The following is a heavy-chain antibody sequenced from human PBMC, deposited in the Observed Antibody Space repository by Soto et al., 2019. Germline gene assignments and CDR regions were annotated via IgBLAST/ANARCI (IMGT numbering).Heavy chain of an antibody. J-gene: IGHJ3*02. CDR1: GFTFSSYW. Sequence: EVQLVESGGGLVQPGGSLRLSCAASGFTFSSYWMHWVRQAPGKGLVWVSRINSDGSSTSYADSVKGRFTISRDNAKNTLYLQMNSLRAEDTAVYYCARAGDTILRYFDTNDAFDIWGQGTMVTVSS. CDR3: ARAGDTILRYFDTNDAFDI. CDR2: INSDGSST. V-gene: IGHV3-74*01. D-gene: IGHD3-9*01.